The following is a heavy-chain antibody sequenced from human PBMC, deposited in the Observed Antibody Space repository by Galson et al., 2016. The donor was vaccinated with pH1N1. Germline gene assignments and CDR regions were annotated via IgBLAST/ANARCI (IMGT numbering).Heavy chain of an antibody. CDR3: ARERYYDFWSGYWDS. J-gene: IGHJ5*01. V-gene: IGHV4-61*01. CDR2: IFYSGST. Sequence: ETLSLTCNVSGASVRSGSYYWSWIRQPPGKGLEWIGYIFYSGSTKPNPSLKSRVTISIDTSKNQFSLMLTSVAAADTAVYYCARERYYDFWSGYWDSWGQGTLVTVSS. CDR1: GASVRSGSYY. D-gene: IGHD3-3*01.